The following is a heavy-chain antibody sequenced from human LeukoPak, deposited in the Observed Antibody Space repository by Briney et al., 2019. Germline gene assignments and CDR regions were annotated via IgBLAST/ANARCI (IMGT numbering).Heavy chain of an antibody. D-gene: IGHD6-13*01. Sequence: ASVKVSCKASGYTFTSYYMHWVRQPPGQGLEWMGIINPSGGSTSYAQKFQGRVTMTRDTSTSTVYMELSSLRSEDTAVYYCAREPYSSSWYDIKPQNWFDPWGQGTLVTVSS. CDR3: AREPYSSSWYDIKPQNWFDP. CDR1: GYTFTSYY. CDR2: INPSGGST. J-gene: IGHJ5*02. V-gene: IGHV1-46*01.